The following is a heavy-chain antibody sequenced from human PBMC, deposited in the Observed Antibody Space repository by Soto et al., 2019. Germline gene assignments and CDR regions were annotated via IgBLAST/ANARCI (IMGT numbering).Heavy chain of an antibody. D-gene: IGHD3-9*01. Sequence: ASVKVSCKVSGYTLTELSMHWVRQAPGKGLEWMGGFDPEDGETIYAQKFQGRVTMTEDTSTDTAYMELSSLRSEDTAVYYCATGRFNILTGYYDPRYYYYMDVWGKGTTVTVSS. V-gene: IGHV1-24*01. CDR3: ATGRFNILTGYYDPRYYYYMDV. J-gene: IGHJ6*03. CDR1: GYTLTELS. CDR2: FDPEDGET.